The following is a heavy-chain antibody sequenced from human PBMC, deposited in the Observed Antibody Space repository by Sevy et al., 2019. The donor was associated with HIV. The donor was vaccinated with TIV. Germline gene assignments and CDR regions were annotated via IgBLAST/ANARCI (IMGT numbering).Heavy chain of an antibody. V-gene: IGHV3-33*01. J-gene: IGHJ4*02. Sequence: GGSLRLSCAASGFTFSSYGMHWVRQAPGKGLEWVAVIWYDGSNKYYADSVKGRFTISRDNSKNTLYRQMNSLRSEDKAVYYCARDGPPIRPQLSHSQVRRAPNHHPDYWGQGTLVTVSS. CDR2: IWYDGSNK. D-gene: IGHD5-18*01. CDR3: ARDGPPIRPQLSHSQVRRAPNHHPDY. CDR1: GFTFSSYG.